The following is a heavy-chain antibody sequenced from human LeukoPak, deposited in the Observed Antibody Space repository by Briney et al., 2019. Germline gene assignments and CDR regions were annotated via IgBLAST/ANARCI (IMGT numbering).Heavy chain of an antibody. CDR3: ARGCGGDCYPFRDF. Sequence: GGSLRLSCAASGFTFSTYSMSWVCQAPGKGLEWVSSISSSSGYIYYADSVKGRFTISRDNAKNSLSLQMNSLRAEGTAVYYCARGCGGDCYPFRDFWGQGTLVTVSS. V-gene: IGHV3-21*01. CDR1: GFTFSTYS. CDR2: ISSSSGYI. D-gene: IGHD2-21*02. J-gene: IGHJ4*02.